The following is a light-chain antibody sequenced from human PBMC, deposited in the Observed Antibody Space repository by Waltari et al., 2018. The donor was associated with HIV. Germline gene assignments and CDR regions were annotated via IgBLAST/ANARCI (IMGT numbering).Light chain of an antibody. V-gene: IGLV1-40*01. J-gene: IGLJ2*01. CDR2: GNN. CDR3: QSYDRTLSVI. Sequence: QSVLTQPPSVSGAPGQRVTISCTGSSSNIGAGYDVHWYQQLPGTAPKLLIYGNNTRPSGVPDRFSGSKSGTSASLAITGLQAEDEADYYCQSYDRTLSVIFGGGTKLTVL. CDR1: SSNIGAGYD.